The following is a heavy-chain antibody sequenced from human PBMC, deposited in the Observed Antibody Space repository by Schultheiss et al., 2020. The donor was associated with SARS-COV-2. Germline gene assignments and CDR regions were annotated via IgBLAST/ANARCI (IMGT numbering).Heavy chain of an antibody. J-gene: IGHJ2*01. V-gene: IGHV3-7*01. CDR3: ARAPDIVVVPAAILYPPRGDAYWYFDL. D-gene: IGHD2-2*01. CDR1: GFTFSSYW. CDR2: IKQDGSEK. Sequence: GGSLRLSCAASGFTFSSYWMSWVRQAPGKGLEWVANIKQDGSEKYYVDSVKGRFTISRDNAKNSLYLQMNSLRAEDTAVYYCARAPDIVVVPAAILYPPRGDAYWYFDLWGRGTLVTVSS.